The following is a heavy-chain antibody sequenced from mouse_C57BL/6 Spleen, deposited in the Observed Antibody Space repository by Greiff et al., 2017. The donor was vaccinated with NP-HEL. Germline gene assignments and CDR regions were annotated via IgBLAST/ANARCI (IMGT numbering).Heavy chain of an antibody. J-gene: IGHJ4*01. CDR1: GFTIKNTY. V-gene: IGHV14-3*01. D-gene: IGHD1-1*01. Sequence: EVQLQQSVAELVRPGASVKLSCTASGFTIKNTYMHWVKQRPEQGLEWIGRIDPANGNTKYAPKFQGKATITADTSSNTAYLQLSSLTSEDTAIYYGARHYGYYYAMDYWGQGTSVTVSS. CDR3: ARHYGYYYAMDY. CDR2: IDPANGNT.